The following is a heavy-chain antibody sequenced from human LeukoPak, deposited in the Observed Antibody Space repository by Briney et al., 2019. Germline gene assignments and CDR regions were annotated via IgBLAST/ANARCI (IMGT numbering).Heavy chain of an antibody. CDR2: IYSGTT. CDR1: GGSISSYY. CDR3: ARGQRWSDH. D-gene: IGHD4-23*01. J-gene: IGHJ4*02. V-gene: IGHV4-59*01. Sequence: SETLSLTCTVSGGSISSYYWSWIRQPPGKGLEWIGNIYSGTTNYNPSLRSRVTILLDTSKNQFSLRLSSVTVADTAIYYCARGQRWSDHWGQGTLVTVSS.